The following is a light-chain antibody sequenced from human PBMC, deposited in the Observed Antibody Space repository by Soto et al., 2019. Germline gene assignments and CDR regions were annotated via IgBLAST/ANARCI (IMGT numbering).Light chain of an antibody. CDR1: SSDVGGYNL. CDR3: CSYADISTSVV. CDR2: EGS. Sequence: QSALTQPASVSGSPGQSITISCTGTSSDVGGYNLVSWYQQFPGKAPKLMIYEGSKRPSGVSNRFSGSKSGNTASLTISGLQAEDEADYYCCSYADISTSVVFGGGTKLTVL. V-gene: IGLV2-23*01. J-gene: IGLJ2*01.